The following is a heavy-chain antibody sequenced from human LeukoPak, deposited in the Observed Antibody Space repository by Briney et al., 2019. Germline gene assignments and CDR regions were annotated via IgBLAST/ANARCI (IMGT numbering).Heavy chain of an antibody. CDR2: IYTSGYT. D-gene: IGHD1-26*01. Sequence: PSETLSLTCTVSGDSLSSSYWSWVRQPAGKGLEWIGRIYTSGYTNYNPSLKGRVTMSVDTSKNQFSLKLSSVTAADTAVYYCARLIIVGATRYYYYYMDVWGKGTTVTVSS. V-gene: IGHV4-4*07. CDR3: ARLIIVGATRYYYYYMDV. CDR1: GDSLSSSY. J-gene: IGHJ6*03.